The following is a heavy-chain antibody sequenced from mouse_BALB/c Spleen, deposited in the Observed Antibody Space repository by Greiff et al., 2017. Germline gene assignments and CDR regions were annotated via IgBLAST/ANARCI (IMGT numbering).Heavy chain of an antibody. CDR2: ISYSGST. J-gene: IGHJ4*01. D-gene: IGHD1-1*01. CDR3: ARGAYYGSSYGYAMDY. V-gene: IGHV3-2*02. Sequence: EVKLVESGPGLVKPSQSLSLTCTVTGYSITSDYAWNWIRQFPGNKLEWMGYISYSGSTSYNPSLKSRISITRDTSKNQFFLQLNSVTTEDTATYYCARGAYYGSSYGYAMDYWGQGTSVTVSS. CDR1: GYSITSDYA.